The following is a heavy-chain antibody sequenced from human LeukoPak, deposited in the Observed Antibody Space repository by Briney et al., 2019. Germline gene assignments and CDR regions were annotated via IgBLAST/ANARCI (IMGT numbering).Heavy chain of an antibody. CDR1: GFTFSSYS. J-gene: IGHJ4*02. Sequence: PGGSLRLSCAASGFTFSSYSMNWVRQAPGKGLEWVSYISSSSSTIYYADSVKGRFTISRDNAKNSLYLQMNSLRAEDTAVYCCARGVWGGNWNQVWGQGTLVTVSS. V-gene: IGHV3-48*01. D-gene: IGHD1-1*01. CDR2: ISSSSSTI. CDR3: ARGVWGGNWNQV.